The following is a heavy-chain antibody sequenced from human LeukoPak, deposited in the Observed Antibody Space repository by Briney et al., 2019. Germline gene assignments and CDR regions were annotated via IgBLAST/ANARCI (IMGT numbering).Heavy chain of an antibody. CDR1: GYTFTGYY. J-gene: IGHJ6*02. V-gene: IGHV1-2*02. D-gene: IGHD2-8*01. CDR3: ARDLGVAAYYGMDV. Sequence: ASVKVSCKASGYTFTGYYMHWVRQAPGQGLEWMGWINPNSGGTNYAQKFQGRVTMTRDTSISTAYMELSRLGSDDTAVYYCARDLGVAAYYGMDVWGQGTTVTVSS. CDR2: INPNSGGT.